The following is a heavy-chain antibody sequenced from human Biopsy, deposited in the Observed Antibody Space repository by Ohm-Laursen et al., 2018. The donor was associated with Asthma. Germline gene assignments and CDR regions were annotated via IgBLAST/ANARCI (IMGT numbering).Heavy chain of an antibody. CDR3: AKRGSYFDY. J-gene: IGHJ4*02. D-gene: IGHD1-26*01. CDR2: ISWNSGSI. V-gene: IGHV3-9*01. CDR1: GFTFDDYG. Sequence: SLRLSCTASGFTFDDYGMHWVRQAPGKGLEWVSGISWNSGSIGYADSVKGRFTISRDKSKNTLYMQMNSLRAEDTAVYYCAKRGSYFDYWGQGTLVTVSP.